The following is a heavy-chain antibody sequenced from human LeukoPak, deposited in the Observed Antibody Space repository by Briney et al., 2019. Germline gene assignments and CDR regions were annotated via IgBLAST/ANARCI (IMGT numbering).Heavy chain of an antibody. J-gene: IGHJ5*02. D-gene: IGHD3-22*01. CDR1: GLTVSSNY. V-gene: IGHV3-66*01. Sequence: GGSLRLSCAASGLTVSSNYMSWVRQAPGKGLEWVSVIYSGGSTYYADSVKGRFTISRDNSKNTLYLQMNSLRAEDTAVYYCARDLGQYYDTSDNWFDPWGQGTLVTVSS. CDR3: ARDLGQYYDTSDNWFDP. CDR2: IYSGGST.